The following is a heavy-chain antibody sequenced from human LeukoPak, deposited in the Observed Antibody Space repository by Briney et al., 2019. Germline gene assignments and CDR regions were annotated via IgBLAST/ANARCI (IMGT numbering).Heavy chain of an antibody. D-gene: IGHD2/OR15-2a*01. V-gene: IGHV3-49*03. Sequence: PGGSLRLSCITSGFIVGDYGMSWFRQAPGKGLEWVGFIRSKAHGGTTEYDASVKGRFTISRDNAKNSLYLQMNSLRAEDTAVYYCARASMMWAFDIWGQGTMVTVSS. J-gene: IGHJ3*02. CDR1: GFIVGDYG. CDR2: IRSKAHGGTT. CDR3: ARASMMWAFDI.